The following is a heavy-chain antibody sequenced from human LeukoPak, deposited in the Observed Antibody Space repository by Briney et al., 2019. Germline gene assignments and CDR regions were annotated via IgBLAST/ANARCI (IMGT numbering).Heavy chain of an antibody. J-gene: IGHJ4*02. CDR3: ARDWPVVGANFDY. CDR1: GFTFSSYS. CDR2: ISSSSSYI. Sequence: GGSLRLSCAASGFTFSSYSMNWVRQAPGEGLEWVSSISSSSSYIYYADSVKGRFTISRDNAKNSLYLQMNSLRAEDTAVYYCARDWPVVGANFDYWGQGTLVTVSS. D-gene: IGHD2-15*01. V-gene: IGHV3-21*01.